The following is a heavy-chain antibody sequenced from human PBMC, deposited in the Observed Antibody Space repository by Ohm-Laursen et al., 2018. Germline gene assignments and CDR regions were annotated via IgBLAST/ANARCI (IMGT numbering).Heavy chain of an antibody. CDR3: AKEISDSSGYYPGSYKDAFDI. Sequence: SSLRLSCAASGFAFDNYAMHWVRQAPGKGLEWVSGISWNNGYIGHADSVKGRFTISRDNAKNSLYLQMNSLRAEDTALYYCAKEISDSSGYYPGSYKDAFDIWGQGTMVTVSS. J-gene: IGHJ3*02. D-gene: IGHD3-22*01. CDR1: GFAFDNYA. V-gene: IGHV3-9*01. CDR2: ISWNNGYI.